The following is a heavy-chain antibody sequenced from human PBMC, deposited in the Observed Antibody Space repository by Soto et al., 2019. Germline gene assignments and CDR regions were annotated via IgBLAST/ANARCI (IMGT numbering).Heavy chain of an antibody. CDR2: IYHSGGT. D-gene: IGHD3-22*01. CDR3: ARDSRSGYSLEF. J-gene: IGHJ4*02. V-gene: IGHV4-30-2*01. Sequence: QLQLQESGSGLVKPSQTLSLTCAVSGDSISNGGYSWNWIRQPPGKGLEWIGYIYHSGGTDYNPSLESRVTITVDSSNNQFSLKLSSVTAADTAVYYCARDSRSGYSLEFWGQGTLVTVSS. CDR1: GDSISNGGYS.